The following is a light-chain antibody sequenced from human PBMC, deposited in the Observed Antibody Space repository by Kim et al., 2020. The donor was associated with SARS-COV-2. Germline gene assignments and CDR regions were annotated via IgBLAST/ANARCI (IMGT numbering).Light chain of an antibody. CDR2: QDN. Sequence: SYELTQPPSVSVSPGQTACITCSGDKLGDKYACWYQQKPGQSPVLVIYQDNKRPSGIPERFSGSNSGNTATLTISGTQAMDEADYYCQAWDSSTGGVFGGGTQLTVL. CDR1: KLGDKY. V-gene: IGLV3-1*01. J-gene: IGLJ3*02. CDR3: QAWDSSTGGV.